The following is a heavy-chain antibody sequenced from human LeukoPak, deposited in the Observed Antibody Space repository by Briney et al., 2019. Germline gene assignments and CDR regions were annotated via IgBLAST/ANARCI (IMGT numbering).Heavy chain of an antibody. CDR2: MNPNSGNT. CDR1: GYTFTSYD. D-gene: IGHD2-21*02. Sequence: ASVKVSCKASGYTFTSYDINWVRQATGQGLEWMGWMNPNSGNTGYAQKFQGRVTMTRNTSISTAYMELSSLRSEDKAVYYCARGRGYCGGDCYVNWGQGTLVTVSS. J-gene: IGHJ4*02. CDR3: ARGRGYCGGDCYVN. V-gene: IGHV1-8*01.